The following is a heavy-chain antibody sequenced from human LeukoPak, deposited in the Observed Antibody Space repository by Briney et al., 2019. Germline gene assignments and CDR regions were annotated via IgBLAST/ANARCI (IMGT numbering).Heavy chain of an antibody. J-gene: IGHJ4*02. CDR1: GGPISSYY. CDR3: ARDRGTHGYGDYFDY. V-gene: IGHV4-59*01. D-gene: IGHD4-17*01. CDR2: IYYSGST. Sequence: PSETLSLTCTVSGGPISSYYWSWIRQPPGKGLEWIGYIYYSGSTKYNPYLKSRVTISVDTSKNQFSLKLSSVTAADTAVYYCARDRGTHGYGDYFDYWGQGTLVTVSS.